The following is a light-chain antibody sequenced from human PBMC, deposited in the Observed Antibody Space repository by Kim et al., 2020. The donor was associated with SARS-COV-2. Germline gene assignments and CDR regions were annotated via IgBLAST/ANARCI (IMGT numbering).Light chain of an antibody. CDR2: AAS. Sequence: DIQMTQSPSSLSASVGDRVTITCRAGQSISSYLSWYQQKPGNAPKLLIYAASNLQSGVPSRFSGSGSGTDFTLTISCLQPEDFATYYCQQSYSTPYTFGQGTKLEI. CDR1: QSISSY. V-gene: IGKV1-39*01. CDR3: QQSYSTPYT. J-gene: IGKJ2*01.